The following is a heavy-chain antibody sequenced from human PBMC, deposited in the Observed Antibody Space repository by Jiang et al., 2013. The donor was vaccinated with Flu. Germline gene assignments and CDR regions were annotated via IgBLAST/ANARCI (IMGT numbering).Heavy chain of an antibody. CDR3: AHRGPHVLTGYLNWFDP. D-gene: IGHD3-9*01. V-gene: IGHV2-5*02. CDR1: GFSLSTSGVG. J-gene: IGHJ5*02. CDR2: IYWDDDK. Sequence: PTQTLTLTCTFSGFSLSTSGVGVGWIRQPPGKALEWLALIYWDDDKRYSPSLKSRLTITKDTSKNQVVLTMTNMDPVDTATYYCAHRGPHVLTGYLNWFDPWGQGTLVTVSS.